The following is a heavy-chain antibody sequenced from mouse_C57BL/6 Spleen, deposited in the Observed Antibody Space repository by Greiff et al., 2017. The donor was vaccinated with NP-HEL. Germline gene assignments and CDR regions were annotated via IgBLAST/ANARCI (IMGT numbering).Heavy chain of an antibody. CDR3: ARNRALGFDY. J-gene: IGHJ2*01. CDR1: GFSLTSYG. Sequence: VQLQQSGPGLVQPSQSLSITCTVSGFSLTSYGVHWVRQSPGKGLEWLGVIWSGGSTDYNAAFISRLSISKDNSKSQVFFKMNSLQADDTAIYCCARNRALGFDYWGQGTTLTVSS. CDR2: IWSGGST. V-gene: IGHV2-2*01. D-gene: IGHD3-3*01.